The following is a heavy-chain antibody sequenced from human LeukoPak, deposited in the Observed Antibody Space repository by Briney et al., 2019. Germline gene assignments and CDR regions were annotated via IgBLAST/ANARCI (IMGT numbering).Heavy chain of an antibody. D-gene: IGHD5-12*01. CDR3: ARSGSGYLRYYFDY. V-gene: IGHV4-34*01. CDR2: ISHSGST. J-gene: IGHJ4*02. CDR1: GGSFSGYY. Sequence: PSETLSLTCAVYGGSFSGYYWSWIRQPPGKGLEWIGEISHSGSTNYNPSLKSRVTISVDTSKNQFSLKLSSVTAADTAVYYCARSGSGYLRYYFDYWGQGTLVTVSS.